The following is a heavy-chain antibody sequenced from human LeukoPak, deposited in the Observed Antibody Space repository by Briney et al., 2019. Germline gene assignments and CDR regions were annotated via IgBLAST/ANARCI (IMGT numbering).Heavy chain of an antibody. J-gene: IGHJ1*01. D-gene: IGHD6-13*01. Sequence: GGSLRLSCSASGFTFSSYAMHWVRQAPGKGLEYVSAISSNGGSTYYAGSVKGRFTISRDNSKNTLYLQMSSLRAEDTAVYYCVKDPPYSSSWYFQYWGQGTLVTVSS. CDR2: ISSNGGST. V-gene: IGHV3-64D*06. CDR3: VKDPPYSSSWYFQY. CDR1: GFTFSSYA.